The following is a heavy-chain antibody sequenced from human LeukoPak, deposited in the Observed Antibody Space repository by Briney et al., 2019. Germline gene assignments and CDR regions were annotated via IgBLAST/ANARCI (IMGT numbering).Heavy chain of an antibody. D-gene: IGHD2-2*01. V-gene: IGHV4-31*03. Sequence: NPSETLSLTCTVSGGSISSGGYYWSWIRQHPGKGLEWIGYIYYSGSTYYNPSLKSRVTISVDTSKNQFSLKLSSVTAADTAVYYCARGVRWSVPAAIRDYYYYGMDVWGQGTTVTVSS. CDR1: GGSISSGGYY. CDR2: IYYSGST. CDR3: ARGVRWSVPAAIRDYYYYGMDV. J-gene: IGHJ6*02.